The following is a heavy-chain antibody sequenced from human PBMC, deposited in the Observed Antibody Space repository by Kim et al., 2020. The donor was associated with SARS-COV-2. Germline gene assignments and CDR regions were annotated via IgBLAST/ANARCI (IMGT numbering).Heavy chain of an antibody. Sequence: GGSLRLSCAASGFTFGRYYMSWVRQAPGKGLEWVANIEGDGSEKNYVDSVKGRFIISRDNAKKSLYLQMNSLRSEDTAVYYCASDAWELPVTSGQGTLVT. CDR1: GFTFGRYY. CDR3: ASDAWELPVT. V-gene: IGHV3-7*01. J-gene: IGHJ5*02. D-gene: IGHD1-26*01. CDR2: IEGDGSEK.